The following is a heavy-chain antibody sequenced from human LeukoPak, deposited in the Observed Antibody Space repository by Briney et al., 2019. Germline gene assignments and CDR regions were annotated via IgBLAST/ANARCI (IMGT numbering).Heavy chain of an antibody. CDR2: INPNSGGT. Sequence: GASVKVSCKASGYAFTGYYMHWVRQAPGQGLEWMGRINPNSGGTNYAQKFQGRVTMTRDTSTSTAYMELSRLRSDDTAVYYCARDPDPYYDSSGLTPGTDSEYYFDYWGQGTLVTVSS. V-gene: IGHV1-2*06. J-gene: IGHJ4*02. CDR1: GYAFTGYY. CDR3: ARDPDPYYDSSGLTPGTDSEYYFDY. D-gene: IGHD3-22*01.